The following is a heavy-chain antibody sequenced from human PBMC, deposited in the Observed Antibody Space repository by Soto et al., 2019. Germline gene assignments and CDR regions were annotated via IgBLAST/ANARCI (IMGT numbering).Heavy chain of an antibody. V-gene: IGHV1-58*02. Sequence: SVKVSCKASGFTFTSSAMQWVRQARGQRLEWIGWIVVGSGNTNYAQKFQERVTITRDMSTSTAYMELSSLRSEDTAVYYCAAVKVATRPTDFDYWGQGTLVTVSS. CDR2: IVVGSGNT. CDR1: GFTFTSSA. D-gene: IGHD5-12*01. CDR3: AAVKVATRPTDFDY. J-gene: IGHJ4*02.